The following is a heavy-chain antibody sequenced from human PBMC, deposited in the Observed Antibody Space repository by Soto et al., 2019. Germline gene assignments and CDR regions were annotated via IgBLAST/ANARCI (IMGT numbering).Heavy chain of an antibody. CDR2: ISYDGSNK. D-gene: IGHD4-17*01. V-gene: IGHV3-30-3*01. J-gene: IGHJ4*02. CDR1: GFTFSSYA. CDR3: ARPTDIDY. Sequence: SLRLSCAASGFTFSSYAMHWVRQAPGKGLEWVAVISYDGSNKYYADSVKGRFTISRDNSKNTLYLQMNSLRAEDTAVYYCARPTDIDYWGQGTLVTVSS.